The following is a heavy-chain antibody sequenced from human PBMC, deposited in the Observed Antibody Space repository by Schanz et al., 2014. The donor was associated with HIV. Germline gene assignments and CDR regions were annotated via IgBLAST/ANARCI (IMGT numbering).Heavy chain of an antibody. D-gene: IGHD6-19*01. CDR1: GFTFSNYA. J-gene: IGHJ4*02. CDR3: AKGLRQWLVLGVSDY. Sequence: QVQLVESGGGVVQPGRSLRLSCAVSGFTFSNYAMHWVRQAPGKGLEWVSGISWNSGSIGYVDSVKGRFTISRDSSKNTLYLQMNSLRAEDTAVYYCAKGLRQWLVLGVSDYWGQGTLVTVSS. CDR2: ISWNSGSI. V-gene: IGHV3-NL1*01.